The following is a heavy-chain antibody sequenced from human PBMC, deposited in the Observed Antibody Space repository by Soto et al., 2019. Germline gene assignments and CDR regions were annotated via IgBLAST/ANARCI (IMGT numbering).Heavy chain of an antibody. D-gene: IGHD3-10*01. CDR3: ARGDDRGNYYCYYMDV. J-gene: IGHJ6*03. Sequence: SETLSLTCAVYGGSFSGYYWSWIRQPPGKGLEWIGEINHSGSTNYNPSLKSRVTISVDTSKNQFSLKLSSVTAADTAVYYCARGDDRGNYYCYYMDVWGKGTTVTVSS. CDR1: GGSFSGYY. V-gene: IGHV4-34*01. CDR2: INHSGST.